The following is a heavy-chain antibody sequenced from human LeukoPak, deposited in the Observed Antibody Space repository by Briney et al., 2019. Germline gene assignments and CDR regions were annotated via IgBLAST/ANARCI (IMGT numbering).Heavy chain of an antibody. CDR3: ARGSRSGSYYLYDFDY. Sequence: GGSLRLSCAASGFSFSPYSMNWLRQAPGKGLEWVSYIDSSSGTIYYADSVRGRFTISGDNAKNSLYLQMNSLRAEDTAVYYCARGSRSGSYYLYDFDYWGQGALVTVSS. J-gene: IGHJ4*02. V-gene: IGHV3-48*01. CDR2: IDSSSGTI. D-gene: IGHD1-26*01. CDR1: GFSFSPYS.